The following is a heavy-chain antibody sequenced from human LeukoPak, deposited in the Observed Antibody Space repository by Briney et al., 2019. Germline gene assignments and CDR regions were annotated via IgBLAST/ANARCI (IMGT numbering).Heavy chain of an antibody. CDR1: GFTFSSYS. CDR3: ARDGPFVGATLGAFDI. Sequence: GGSLRLSCAASGFTFSSYSMNWVRQAPGKGLEWVSSISSSSYIYYADSVKGRFTISRDNAKNSLYLQMNSLRAEDTAVYYCARDGPFVGATLGAFDIWGQGTMVTVSS. CDR2: ISSSSYI. J-gene: IGHJ3*02. D-gene: IGHD1-26*01. V-gene: IGHV3-21*01.